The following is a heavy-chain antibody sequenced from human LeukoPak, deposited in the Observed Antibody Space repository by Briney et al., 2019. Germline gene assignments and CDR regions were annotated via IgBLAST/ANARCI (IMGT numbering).Heavy chain of an antibody. V-gene: IGHV1-2*06. CDR1: GYTFTGYY. CDR3: AVYSGYEDYFDY. J-gene: IGHJ4*02. CDR2: INPNSGGT. Sequence: GASVKVSCKASGYTFTGYYMHWVRQAPGQGLEWMGRINPNSGGTNYAQKFQGRVTMTRDTSINTAYMELSRLRSDDTAVYYCAVYSGYEDYFDYWGQGTLVTVSS. D-gene: IGHD5-12*01.